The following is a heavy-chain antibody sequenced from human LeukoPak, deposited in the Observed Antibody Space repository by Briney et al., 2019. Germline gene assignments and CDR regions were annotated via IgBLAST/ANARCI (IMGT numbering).Heavy chain of an antibody. CDR1: GGSISSYY. D-gene: IGHD3-10*01. J-gene: IGHJ6*03. CDR2: IYYSGST. Sequence: PSETLSLTCTVSGGSISSYYWSWIRQPPGKGLEWIGYIYYSGSTNYNPSPKSRVTISVDTSKNQFSLKLSSVTAADTAVYYCARSPSRFGELLWNYYYYYYMDVWGKGTTVTISS. CDR3: ARSPSRFGELLWNYYYYYYMDV. V-gene: IGHV4-59*01.